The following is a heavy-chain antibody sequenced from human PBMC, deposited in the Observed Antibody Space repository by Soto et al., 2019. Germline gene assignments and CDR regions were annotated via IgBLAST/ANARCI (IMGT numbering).Heavy chain of an antibody. CDR1: GDTLTTYCYY. J-gene: IGHJ4*02. CDR2: IYYTGNA. CDR3: VTKSGIAQRGSLAY. D-gene: IGHD2-15*01. V-gene: IGHV4-61*10. Sequence: PSETLRVTCTGSGDTLTTYCYYWTWVRQPNGKGLEWIGNIYYTGNANYNPSLTGRVTLSVGTSRNQFSLRLTSVTTADTAVYYCVTKSGIAQRGSLAYWAQG.